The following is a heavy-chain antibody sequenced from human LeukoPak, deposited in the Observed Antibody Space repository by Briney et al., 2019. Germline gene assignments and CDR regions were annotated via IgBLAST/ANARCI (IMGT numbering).Heavy chain of an antibody. V-gene: IGHV4-61*02. CDR1: GGSISSGSYY. J-gene: IGHJ4*02. Sequence: SQTLSLTCTVSGGSISSGSYYWSWIRQPAGKGLEWIGSIYTSGSTNYNPSLKSRVTISVDTSKNQFSLKLSSVTAADPAVYYCARAGLGPPKGVWGAPNSSGYFGYWGQGTLVTVSS. CDR3: ARAGLGPPKGVWGAPNSSGYFGY. D-gene: IGHD3-22*01. CDR2: IYTSGST.